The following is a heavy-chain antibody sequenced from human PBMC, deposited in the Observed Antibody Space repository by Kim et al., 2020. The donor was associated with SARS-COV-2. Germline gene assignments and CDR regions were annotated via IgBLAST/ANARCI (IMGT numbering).Heavy chain of an antibody. D-gene: IGHD5-12*01. J-gene: IGHJ4*02. CDR3: ARDKWQRERRTDY. Sequence: NPSHNTRVTISVDTSKNQFPMKLRSVTAAETGVYYCARDKWQRERRTDYWGQGSLVTVSS. V-gene: IGHV4-39*06.